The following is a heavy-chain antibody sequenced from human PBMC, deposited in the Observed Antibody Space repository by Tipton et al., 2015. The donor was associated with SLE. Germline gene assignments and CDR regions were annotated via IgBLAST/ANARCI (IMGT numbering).Heavy chain of an antibody. CDR1: GGSISSSSYY. V-gene: IGHV4-39*07. Sequence: TLSLTCTVSGGSISSSSYYWGWIRQPPGKGLEWIGEINHSGSTYYNPSLKSRVTISVDTSKNQFSLKLSSVTAADTAVYYCARDLKYYDSSGYLNWFDPWGQGTLVTVSS. CDR2: INHSGST. J-gene: IGHJ5*02. CDR3: ARDLKYYDSSGYLNWFDP. D-gene: IGHD3-22*01.